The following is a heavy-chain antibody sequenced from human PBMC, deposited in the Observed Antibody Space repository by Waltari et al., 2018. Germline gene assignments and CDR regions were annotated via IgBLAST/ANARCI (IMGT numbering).Heavy chain of an antibody. J-gene: IGHJ1*01. CDR1: HGSISNNYN. CDR2: MQDRGRT. V-gene: IGHV4-39*01. CDR3: GRIAVGDDGGYFQH. D-gene: IGHD2-21*01. Sequence: LQLQSSGPRLLTPSETPTLTCTVSHGSISNNYNWGRIRQPPGKGLECIGNMQDRGRTFSTPHLQRRVTISLDTSKNECLRRLSSVGAADTAVNFCGRIAVGDDGGYFQHWGQGTLGTASS.